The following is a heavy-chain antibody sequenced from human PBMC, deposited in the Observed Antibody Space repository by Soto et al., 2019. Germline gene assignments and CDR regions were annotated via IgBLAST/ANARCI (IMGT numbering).Heavy chain of an antibody. J-gene: IGHJ5*02. CDR1: GSSIRSSGYY. V-gene: IGHV4-39*01. D-gene: IGHD6-19*01. Sequence: SETLSLTCTVSGSSIRSSGYYWGWIRQPPGKGLEWIGSIYYSGSTYYNPSLKRRLTIYVDTSKNQFSLKVNSVTAADTAVYYCARHGRVTVADDWFDPWGQGTLVTVSS. CDR2: IYYSGST. CDR3: ARHGRVTVADDWFDP.